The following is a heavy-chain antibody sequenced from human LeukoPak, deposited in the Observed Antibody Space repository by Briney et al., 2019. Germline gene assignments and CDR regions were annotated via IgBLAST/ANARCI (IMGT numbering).Heavy chain of an antibody. J-gene: IGHJ4*02. CDR3: ATGGSSGSYFI. CDR2: ISAYNGNT. Sequence: ASVKVSCKASGYTFTSYGISWVRQAPGQGLEWMGWISAYNGNTNYAQKLQGRVTMTEDTSTDTAYMELSSLRSEDTAVYYCATGGSSGSYFIWGQGTLVTVSS. CDR1: GYTFTSYG. V-gene: IGHV1-18*01. D-gene: IGHD1-26*01.